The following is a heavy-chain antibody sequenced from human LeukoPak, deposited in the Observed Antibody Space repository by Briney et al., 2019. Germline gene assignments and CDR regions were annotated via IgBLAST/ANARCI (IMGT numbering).Heavy chain of an antibody. V-gene: IGHV1-46*01. CDR3: ARDSGWEVVLYASEI. CDR2: INPSGGST. Sequence: ASVKVSCKASGYTFTSYYMHWVRQAPGQGLEWMGIINPSGGSTSYAQKFQGRVTMTRDTSTSTVYMELSRLKSDDTAVYYCARDSGWEVVLYASEIWGQGTMVTVSS. J-gene: IGHJ3*02. D-gene: IGHD1-26*01. CDR1: GYTFTSYY.